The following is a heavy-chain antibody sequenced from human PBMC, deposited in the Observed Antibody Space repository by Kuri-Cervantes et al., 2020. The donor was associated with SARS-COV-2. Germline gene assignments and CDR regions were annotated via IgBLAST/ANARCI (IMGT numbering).Heavy chain of an antibody. CDR2: INSDGSST. V-gene: IGHV3-74*01. D-gene: IGHD3-3*01. J-gene: IGHJ4*02. CDR3: AKVSYHDVWKGPQPLAY. Sequence: GGSLRLSCAASGFTFSSYWMHWVRQAPGKGLVWVSRINSDGSSTSYADSVKGRFTISRDNSKNSLYLQMNSLRTEDTALYYCAKVSYHDVWKGPQPLAYWGQGTLVTVSS. CDR1: GFTFSSYW.